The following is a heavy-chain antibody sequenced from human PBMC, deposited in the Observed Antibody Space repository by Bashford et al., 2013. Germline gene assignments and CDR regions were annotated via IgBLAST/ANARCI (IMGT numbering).Heavy chain of an antibody. V-gene: IGHV5-51*02. J-gene: IGHJ4*03. CDR3: ARVWFGDYYFDY. D-gene: IGHD4-17*01. CDR2: IYPGDSET. Sequence: WVRQMPGKGLEWMGLIYPGDSETRYSPSFQGQVTISVDKSISTAYLQWNSLKASDTAMYYCARVWFGDYYFDYVGPRTLVHRLL.